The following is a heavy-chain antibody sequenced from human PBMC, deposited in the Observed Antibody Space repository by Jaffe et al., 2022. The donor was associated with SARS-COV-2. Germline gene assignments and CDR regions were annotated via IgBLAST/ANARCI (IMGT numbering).Heavy chain of an antibody. CDR3: ARVLGRMVRGVVYGMDV. CDR2: IGTAGDT. V-gene: IGHV3-13*01. Sequence: EVQLVESGGGLVQPGGSLRLSCAASGFTFSSYDMHWVRQATGKGLEWVSAIGTAGDTYYPGSVKGRFTISRENAKNSLYLQMNSLRAGDTAVYYCARVLGRMVRGVVYGMDVWGQGTTVTVSS. CDR1: GFTFSSYD. J-gene: IGHJ6*02. D-gene: IGHD3-10*01.